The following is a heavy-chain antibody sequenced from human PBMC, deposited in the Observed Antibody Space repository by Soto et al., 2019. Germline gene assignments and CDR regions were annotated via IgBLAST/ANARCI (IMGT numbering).Heavy chain of an antibody. V-gene: IGHV3-74*01. Sequence: EVQLVESGGGLVQPGGSLRVSCAASGFTFSSYWMHWVRQAPGKGLVWVSRINSDGSSTSYADFVKGRFTISRDNAKKTLYLQMNSLRAEDTAIDYCARRGAVAGLHYWGQGTLVSVSS. J-gene: IGHJ4*02. CDR1: GFTFSSYW. CDR3: ARRGAVAGLHY. CDR2: INSDGSST. D-gene: IGHD6-19*01.